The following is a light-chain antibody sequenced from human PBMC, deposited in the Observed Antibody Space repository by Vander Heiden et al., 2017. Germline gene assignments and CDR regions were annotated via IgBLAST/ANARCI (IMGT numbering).Light chain of an antibody. CDR1: QSVSSY. CDR2: DAS. Sequence: EIVLTQSPATLSLSPGERATLSCRASQSVSSYLAWYQQKPGQAPRLLIYDASNRATGIPDRFSGSGSGTDFTLTSSSLEPEDFAVYYCQQRSNSWTFGQGTKVEIK. V-gene: IGKV3-11*01. CDR3: QQRSNSWT. J-gene: IGKJ1*01.